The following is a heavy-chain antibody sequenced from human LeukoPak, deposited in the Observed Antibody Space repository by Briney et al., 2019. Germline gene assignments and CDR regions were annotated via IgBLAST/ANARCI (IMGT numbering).Heavy chain of an antibody. D-gene: IGHD2-15*01. Sequence: SETLSLTCTVYGESFSGYYWTWIRQPPGKGLEWIGEISQSGSTNYNPSLKSRVTMSVDTSKKQFSLKLNSVTAADTAVYYCARGRYCSGGSCYYWGQGTLVTVSS. CDR2: ISQSGST. CDR1: GESFSGYY. V-gene: IGHV4-34*01. J-gene: IGHJ4*02. CDR3: ARGRYCSGGSCYY.